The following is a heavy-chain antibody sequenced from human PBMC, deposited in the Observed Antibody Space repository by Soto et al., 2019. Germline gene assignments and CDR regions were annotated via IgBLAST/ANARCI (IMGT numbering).Heavy chain of an antibody. CDR3: ARIRTTAGYFDY. Sequence: GPTLVNPTQTLTRTCTLAGFSLSTSEMCVSWIRQPPGRALEWLARIDWDDDKYYSTSLKTRLTISKDTSKNQVVLTMTNMDPVDTATYYCARIRTTAGYFDYWGQGTLVTVSS. V-gene: IGHV2-70*11. CDR2: IDWDDDK. CDR1: GFSLSTSEMC. J-gene: IGHJ4*02. D-gene: IGHD1-1*01.